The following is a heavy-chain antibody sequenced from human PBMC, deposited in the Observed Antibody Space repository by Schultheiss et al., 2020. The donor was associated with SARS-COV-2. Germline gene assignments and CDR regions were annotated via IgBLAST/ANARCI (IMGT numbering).Heavy chain of an antibody. V-gene: IGHV4-31*11. J-gene: IGHJ5*02. CDR1: GGSFSGYY. CDR3: ASISTIFGVVRAP. CDR2: IYYSGST. Sequence: SQTLSLTCAVYGGSFSGYYWSWIRQHPGKGLEWIGYIYYSGSTYYNPSLKSRVTISVDTSKNQFSLKLSSVTAADTAVYYCASISTIFGVVRAPWGQGTLVTVSS. D-gene: IGHD3-3*01.